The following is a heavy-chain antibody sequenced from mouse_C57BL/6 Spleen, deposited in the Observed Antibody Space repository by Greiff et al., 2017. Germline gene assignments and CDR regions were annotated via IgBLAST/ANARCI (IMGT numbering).Heavy chain of an antibody. CDR2: IDPSDSET. J-gene: IGHJ1*03. D-gene: IGHD2-4*01. CDR1: GYTFTSYW. Sequence: QVQLQQPGAELVRPGSSVKLSCKASGYTFTSYWMHWVKQRPIQGLEWIGNIDPSDSETHYNQKFKDKATLTVDKSSSTAYMQLSSLTSEDSAVYYCARGNYDYWYFEVWGTGTTVTVSS. CDR3: ARGNYDYWYFEV. V-gene: IGHV1-52*01.